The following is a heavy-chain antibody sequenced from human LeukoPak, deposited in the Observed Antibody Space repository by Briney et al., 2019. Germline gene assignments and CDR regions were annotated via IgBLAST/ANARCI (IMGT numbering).Heavy chain of an antibody. CDR1: GFTFSDYY. D-gene: IGHD3-22*01. V-gene: IGHV3-11*01. CDR2: ISSSGSTI. CDR3: ARVNYDSSGARYYYYYYGMDI. Sequence: PGGSLRLSCAASGFTFSDYYMSWIRQAPGKGLEWVTYISSSGSTIYYADSVKGRFTISRGNAKNSLHLQMNSLRAEDTAVYYCARVNYDSSGARYYYYYYGMDIWGQGTTVTVSS. J-gene: IGHJ6*02.